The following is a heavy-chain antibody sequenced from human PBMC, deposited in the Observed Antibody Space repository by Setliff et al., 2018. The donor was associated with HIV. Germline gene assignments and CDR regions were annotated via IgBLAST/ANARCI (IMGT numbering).Heavy chain of an antibody. Sequence: PGGSLRLSCAASVFTFSNYGMHWVRQAPGKGLEWVANINQDGSAKFYVDSVKGRFTISRDNAQNSLYLQINSLRVEDTAVYYCARDSGTTVGATRPGYWGQGTLVTVSS. CDR1: VFTFSNYG. CDR3: ARDSGTTVGATRPGY. J-gene: IGHJ4*02. CDR2: INQDGSAK. D-gene: IGHD1-26*01. V-gene: IGHV3-7*01.